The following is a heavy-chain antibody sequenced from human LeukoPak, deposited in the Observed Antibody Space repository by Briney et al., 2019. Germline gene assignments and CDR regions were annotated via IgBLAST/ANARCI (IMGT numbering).Heavy chain of an antibody. Sequence: SETLSLTCTVSGDSISNYYWSWIRQPPGKGLEWIAYIYARGSTNYNPSLKSRVTISVDTSKNQFSLKLSSVTAADTAVYYCARGYGYSYGYGRIRHWFDPWAREPWSPSPQ. CDR2: IYARGST. J-gene: IGHJ5*02. V-gene: IGHV4-4*09. D-gene: IGHD5-18*01. CDR1: GDSISNYY. CDR3: ARGYGYSYGYGRIRHWFDP.